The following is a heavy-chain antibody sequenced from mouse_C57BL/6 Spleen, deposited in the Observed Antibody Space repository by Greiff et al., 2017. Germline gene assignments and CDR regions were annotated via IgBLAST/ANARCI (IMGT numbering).Heavy chain of an antibody. CDR1: GYTFTSYT. CDR3: ARGDGYSVVYAMDY. D-gene: IGHD2-3*01. J-gene: IGHJ4*01. CDR2: INPSSGYT. V-gene: IGHV1-4*01. Sequence: VQLQQSGAELARPGASVKMSCKASGYTFTSYTMHWVKQRPGQGLEWIGYINPSSGYTKYNQKFKDKATLTADKSSSTAYMQLSSLTSEDSAVYYCARGDGYSVVYAMDYWGQGTSVTVSS.